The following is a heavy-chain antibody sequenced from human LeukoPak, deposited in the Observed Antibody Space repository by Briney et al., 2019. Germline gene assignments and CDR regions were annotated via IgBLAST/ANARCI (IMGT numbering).Heavy chain of an antibody. CDR1: GYTFTSYG. CDR2: ISAYNGNT. CDR3: ARDQAYSSGWYDSSFFDY. D-gene: IGHD6-19*01. Sequence: ASVKVSCKASGYTFTSYGISWVRQAPGQGLEWMGWISAYNGNTNYAQKLQGRVTITTDTSTSTAYMELRSLRSDDTAVYYCARDQAYSSGWYDSSFFDYWGQGTLVTVSS. V-gene: IGHV1-18*01. J-gene: IGHJ4*02.